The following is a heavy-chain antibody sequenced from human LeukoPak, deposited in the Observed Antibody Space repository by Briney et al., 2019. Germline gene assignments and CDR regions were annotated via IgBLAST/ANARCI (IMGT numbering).Heavy chain of an antibody. CDR2: INHSGST. CDR1: GGSFSGYY. CDR3: ARVGPAYYYDSSGYYDNWFDP. J-gene: IGHJ5*02. Sequence: SETLSLTCAVYGGSFSGYYWSWIRQPPGKGLEWIGEINHSGSTNYNPSLKSRVTISVDTSKNQFSLKLSSVTAADTAVYYCARVGPAYYYDSSGYYDNWFDPWGQGTLVTVSS. D-gene: IGHD3-22*01. V-gene: IGHV4-34*01.